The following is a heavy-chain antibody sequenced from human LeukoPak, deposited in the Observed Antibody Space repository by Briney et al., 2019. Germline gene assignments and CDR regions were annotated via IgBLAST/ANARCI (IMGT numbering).Heavy chain of an antibody. CDR2: ISSDGSNK. D-gene: IGHD4-17*01. V-gene: IGHV3-30*18. CDR1: GFTFSNYG. Sequence: GGSLRLSCAASGFTFSNYGMHWVRQAPGKGLEWVAVISSDGSNKYYSDSVKGRFTISRDNSKNSLYLQMNSLGAEDTAVYYCAKGPDYGDFYFDYWGQGTLVTVSS. CDR3: AKGPDYGDFYFDY. J-gene: IGHJ4*02.